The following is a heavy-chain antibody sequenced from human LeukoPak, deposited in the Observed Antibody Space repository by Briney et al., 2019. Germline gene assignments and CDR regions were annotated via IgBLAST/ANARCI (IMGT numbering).Heavy chain of an antibody. V-gene: IGHV1-18*01. CDR2: ISAYNGYT. CDR3: ARDDKYGMDV. Sequence: ASLKVSCKASGYIFSNYDISWVRQAPGQGLEWMGRISAYNGYTNSAQKFQARVTMTTDTSTSTAYMELRSLRSDDTAVYYCARDDKYGMDVWGQGTTVIVSS. J-gene: IGHJ6*02. CDR1: GYIFSNYD.